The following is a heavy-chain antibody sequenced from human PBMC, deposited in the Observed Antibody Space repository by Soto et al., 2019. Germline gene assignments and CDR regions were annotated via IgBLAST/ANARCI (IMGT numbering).Heavy chain of an antibody. CDR1: GFTFSSYA. D-gene: IGHD5-18*01. V-gene: IGHV3-30-3*01. CDR2: ISYDGSNK. Sequence: QVQLVESGGGVVQPGRSLRLSCAASGFTFSSYAMHWVRQAPGKGLEWVAVISYDGSNKYYADSVKGRFTISRDNSKNTLYLQMNSLRAEDTAVYYCAREYTAMRYNWFDPRGQGTLVTVSS. J-gene: IGHJ5*02. CDR3: AREYTAMRYNWFDP.